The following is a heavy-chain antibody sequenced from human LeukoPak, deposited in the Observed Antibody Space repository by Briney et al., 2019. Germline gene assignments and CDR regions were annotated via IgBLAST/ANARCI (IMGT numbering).Heavy chain of an antibody. CDR2: ISSDSRII. CDR3: ARNPAGIGDY. D-gene: IGHD1-26*01. J-gene: IGHJ4*02. Sequence: PGGSLRLSCAASGFAFRSYWMHWVRQAPGKGLEWVSFISSDSRIIYYADSVKGRFTVSRDNAKNSLYLQMNSLRDEDTAVYYCARNPAGIGDYWGQGTLVTVSS. V-gene: IGHV3-48*02. CDR1: GFAFRSYW.